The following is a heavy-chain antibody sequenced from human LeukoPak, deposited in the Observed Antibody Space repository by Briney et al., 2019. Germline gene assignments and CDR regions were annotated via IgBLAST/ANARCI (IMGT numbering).Heavy chain of an antibody. J-gene: IGHJ4*02. V-gene: IGHV4-4*07. D-gene: IGHD6-13*01. Sequence: SETLSLTCSVSGGSISSYYWSWVRQPAGKGLEWIGRIYSSGSTNYNPSLNSRVTMSVDTSNNQFSLRLTSVTAADTAVYYCARQLQLVEFDYWGQGTLVTVSS. CDR1: GGSISSYY. CDR2: IYSSGST. CDR3: ARQLQLVEFDY.